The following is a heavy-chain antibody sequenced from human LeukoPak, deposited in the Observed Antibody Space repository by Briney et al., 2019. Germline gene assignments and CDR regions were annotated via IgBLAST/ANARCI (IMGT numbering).Heavy chain of an antibody. CDR3: ARVRYSYGYSPHYDSSGYPFDY. V-gene: IGHV1-18*01. CDR1: GYTFTSYG. J-gene: IGHJ4*02. Sequence: GASVKVSCKASGYTFTSYGISWVRQAPGQGLEWMGWISAYNGKTNYAQKLQGRVTMTTDTSTSTAYMELRRLRSDDTAVYYCARVRYSYGYSPHYDSSGYPFDYWGQGTLVTVSS. CDR2: ISAYNGKT. D-gene: IGHD3-22*01.